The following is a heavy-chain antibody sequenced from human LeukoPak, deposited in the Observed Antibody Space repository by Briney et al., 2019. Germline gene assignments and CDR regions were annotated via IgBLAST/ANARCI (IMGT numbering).Heavy chain of an antibody. CDR1: GGSMSSGSYY. CDR3: AGSWSYYFIDF. D-gene: IGHD1-26*01. Sequence: SETLSLTCTVSGGSMSSGSYYWSWIRQPAGKGLEWIGRIYTSGSTNYNPSLKSRVTISVDTSKNQFSLKLSSVTAADTAVYYCAGSWSYYFIDFWGQGTLVTVSS. J-gene: IGHJ4*02. CDR2: IYTSGST. V-gene: IGHV4-61*02.